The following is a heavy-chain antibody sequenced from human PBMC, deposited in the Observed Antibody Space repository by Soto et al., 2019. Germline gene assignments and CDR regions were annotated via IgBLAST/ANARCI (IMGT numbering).Heavy chain of an antibody. CDR3: ARALRQWGYFDY. V-gene: IGHV3-48*03. CDR2: ISSSGSTI. D-gene: IGHD4-17*01. J-gene: IGHJ4*02. CDR1: GFTFSSYE. Sequence: EVQLVESGGGLVQPRGSLRLSCAASGFTFSSYEMNWVRQAPGKGLEWVSYISSSGSTIYYADSVKGRFTISRDNAKNSLYLQMNSLRAEDTAVYYCARALRQWGYFDYWGQGTLVTVSS.